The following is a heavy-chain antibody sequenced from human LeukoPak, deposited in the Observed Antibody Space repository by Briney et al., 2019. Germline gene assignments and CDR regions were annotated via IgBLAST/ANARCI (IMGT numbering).Heavy chain of an antibody. Sequence: GGSLRLSCVASRFTFSSYWMTWVRQAPGKGLEWVANINQDGSQKYYLDSVKGRFAISRDNAKNSLYLQMNSLRAEDTAVYYCARRAGAYSHPYDYWGQGTLVTVSS. V-gene: IGHV3-7*03. CDR1: RFTFSSYW. CDR3: ARRAGAYSHPYDY. CDR2: INQDGSQK. J-gene: IGHJ4*02. D-gene: IGHD4/OR15-4a*01.